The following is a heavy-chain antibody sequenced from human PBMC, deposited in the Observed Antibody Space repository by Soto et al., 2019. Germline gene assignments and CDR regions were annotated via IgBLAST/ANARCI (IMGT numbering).Heavy chain of an antibody. J-gene: IGHJ2*01. CDR1: GFTFSDYF. CDR3: ARESGWYFDL. CDR2: IGSSGNTI. Sequence: GGSLRLSCAASGFTFSDYFIYWIRQAPGKGLEWVSYIGSSGNTIYYADSVKGRFTISRDNAKNSLYLQMNSLRAEDTAVYYCARESGWYFDLWGRGTVVTVSS. V-gene: IGHV3-11*01.